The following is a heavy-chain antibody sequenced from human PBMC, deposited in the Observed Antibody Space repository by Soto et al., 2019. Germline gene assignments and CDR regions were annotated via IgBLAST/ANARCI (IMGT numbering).Heavy chain of an antibody. CDR1: GGSISSSSYY. J-gene: IGHJ4*02. D-gene: IGHD3-22*01. CDR3: ARRGYSYDSSGYPFVWY. Sequence: PSETLSLTCTVSGGSISSSSYYWGWIRQPPGKGLEWIGSIYYSGSTYYNPSLKSRVTISVDTSKNQFSLKLSSVTAADTAVYYCARRGYSYDSSGYPFVWYWGQGTLVTVSA. V-gene: IGHV4-39*01. CDR2: IYYSGST.